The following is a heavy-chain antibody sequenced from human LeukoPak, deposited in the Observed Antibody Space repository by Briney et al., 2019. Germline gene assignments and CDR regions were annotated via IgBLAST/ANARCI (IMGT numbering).Heavy chain of an antibody. CDR3: ASTRRAAVAGRFDS. CDR2: IYQSGNT. CDR1: GASMSSNY. Sequence: PLETLSLTCNVSGASMSSNYWSWIRQPPGKGLEWIGYIYQSGNTNYSPSLESRVTMSVDESKNQFSLRVHFVSAADTAVYYCASTRRAAVAGRFDSWGQGTLVTVSS. V-gene: IGHV4-4*09. J-gene: IGHJ4*02. D-gene: IGHD6-19*01.